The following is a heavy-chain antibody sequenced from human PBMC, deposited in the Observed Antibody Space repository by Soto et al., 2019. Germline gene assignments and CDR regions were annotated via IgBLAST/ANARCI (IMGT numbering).Heavy chain of an antibody. V-gene: IGHV3-43*01. Sequence: GESLKISCAASGVRFDEYNMHWVRQAPGKGLEWLSLITWNGANTYYADSVKGRFTISRDGTTKSVSLQMTSLKREDTGLYYCARETLSYGSALDVWGQGTTVTVSS. J-gene: IGHJ6*02. CDR3: ARETLSYGSALDV. D-gene: IGHD3-16*01. CDR2: ITWNGANT. CDR1: GVRFDEYN.